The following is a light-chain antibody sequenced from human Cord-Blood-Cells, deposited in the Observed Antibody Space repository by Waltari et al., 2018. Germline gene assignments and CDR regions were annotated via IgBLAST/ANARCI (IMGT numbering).Light chain of an antibody. Sequence: IVLTLSPATLCLSPGERPTLPCRASQSVSSYLAWYQQKPGQAPRLLIYDASNRATGIPARFSGSGSGTDFTLTISSLEPEDFAVYYCQQRSNWPLFTFGPGTKVDIK. CDR1: QSVSSY. CDR3: QQRSNWPLFT. V-gene: IGKV3-11*01. CDR2: DAS. J-gene: IGKJ3*01.